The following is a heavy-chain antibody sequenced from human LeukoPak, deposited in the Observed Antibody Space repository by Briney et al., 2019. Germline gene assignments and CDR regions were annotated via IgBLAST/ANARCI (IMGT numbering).Heavy chain of an antibody. D-gene: IGHD4-23*01. CDR1: GGSFSGYY. Sequence: SETLSLTCAVYGGSFSGYYWSWIRQHPGKGLGWIGYIYYSGSTYYNPSLKSRVTISVDTSKNQFSLKLSSVTAADTAVYYCARVSPVDYGGWWFDPWGQGTLVTVSS. J-gene: IGHJ5*02. CDR2: IYYSGST. CDR3: ARVSPVDYGGWWFDP. V-gene: IGHV4-31*11.